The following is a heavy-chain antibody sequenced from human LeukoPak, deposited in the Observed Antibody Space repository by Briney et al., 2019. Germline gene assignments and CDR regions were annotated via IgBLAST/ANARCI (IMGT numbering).Heavy chain of an antibody. Sequence: PGRSLRLSCAASGFTFDDYAMHWVRHAPGKGLEGVSGISWNSGSIVYADSVKGRFTISRDNAKNSLYLQMNSLRAEDTALYHCAKSEMATPEGYYYYGMDVWGQGTTVTVSS. J-gene: IGHJ6*02. CDR2: ISWNSGSI. CDR3: AKSEMATPEGYYYYGMDV. D-gene: IGHD5-24*01. V-gene: IGHV3-9*01. CDR1: GFTFDDYA.